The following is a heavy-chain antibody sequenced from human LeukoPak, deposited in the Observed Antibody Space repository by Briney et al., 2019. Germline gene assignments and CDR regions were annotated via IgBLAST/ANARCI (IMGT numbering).Heavy chain of an antibody. CDR1: GFTFSSYW. Sequence: GGSLRLSCAASGFTFSSYWMSWVRQAPGKGLEWVGRIKSKTDGGTTDYAAPVKGRFTISRDDSKNTLYLQMNSLKTEDTAVYYCTGSDYYGSGSYSDYWGQGTLVTVSS. D-gene: IGHD3-10*01. V-gene: IGHV3-15*01. CDR3: TGSDYYGSGSYSDY. J-gene: IGHJ4*02. CDR2: IKSKTDGGTT.